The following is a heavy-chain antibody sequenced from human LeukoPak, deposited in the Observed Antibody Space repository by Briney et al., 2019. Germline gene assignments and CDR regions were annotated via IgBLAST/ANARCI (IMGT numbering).Heavy chain of an antibody. V-gene: IGHV5-51*01. CDR3: ARPVEMATTGDAFDI. CDR2: IYPRDSDT. CDR1: GYTFTKNW. J-gene: IGHJ3*02. D-gene: IGHD5-24*01. Sequence: GESLKISCQGSGYTFTKNWIGWVRQMPGGGLEWMGIIYPRDSDTRYSPSFQGQVTISADKSISTAYLQWSSLKASDTAMYYCARPVEMATTGDAFDIWGQGTMVTVSS.